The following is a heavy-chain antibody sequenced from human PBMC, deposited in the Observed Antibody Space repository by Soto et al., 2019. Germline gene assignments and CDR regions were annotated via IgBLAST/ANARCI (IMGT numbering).Heavy chain of an antibody. V-gene: IGHV5-51*01. D-gene: IGHD2-15*01. CDR3: ARLPPPTYCSGSTCSGY. CDR2: IYPGDSDT. Sequence: GESLKISCKGSVYSFTSYWIGWVRQMPGKGLEWMGIIYPGDSDTNYSPSFQGHVTISVDKSISTAYLQWSSLQASDTAIYYCARLPPPTYCSGSTCSGYWGQGTLVTVSS. J-gene: IGHJ4*02. CDR1: VYSFTSYW.